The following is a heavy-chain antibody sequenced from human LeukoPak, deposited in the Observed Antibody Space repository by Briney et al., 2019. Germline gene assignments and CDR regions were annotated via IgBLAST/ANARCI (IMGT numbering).Heavy chain of an antibody. D-gene: IGHD3-3*01. CDR3: ARQNDFRLDY. Sequence: GESLKISCKGSGYTFSSYWIGLVRQMPGKGLEWMGIIYPGDSDTRYSPSLQGQVTISVDTSIGTAYLQWSSLKASDTAIYYCARQNDFRLDYWGQGTLVTVSS. V-gene: IGHV5-51*01. CDR1: GYTFSSYW. CDR2: IYPGDSDT. J-gene: IGHJ4*02.